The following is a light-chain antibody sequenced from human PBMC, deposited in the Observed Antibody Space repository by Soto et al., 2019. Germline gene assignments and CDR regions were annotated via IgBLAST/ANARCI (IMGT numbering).Light chain of an antibody. V-gene: IGLV1-36*01. CDR2: YDN. CDR3: STWDDSLNAWV. Sequence: QSVLTQPPSVSEAPRQRVTISCSGSSSNIGRNAVNWFQQFPGKAPKLLIFYDNLLSSGVSDRFSGSKSGTSASLAISGLQSEDEAHYYFSTWDDSLNAWVFGGGTQLTVL. J-gene: IGLJ3*02. CDR1: SSNIGRNA.